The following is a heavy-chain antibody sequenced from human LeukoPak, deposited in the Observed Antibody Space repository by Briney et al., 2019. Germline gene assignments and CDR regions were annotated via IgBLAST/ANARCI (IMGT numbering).Heavy chain of an antibody. CDR3: ARDQRSESYYPWGWFDP. CDR1: GFAVSTNY. CDR2: IYSDGST. D-gene: IGHD1-26*01. J-gene: IGHJ5*02. V-gene: IGHV3-66*02. Sequence: GGSLRLSCAASGFAVSTNYLSWVRQAPGKGLEWLSVIYSDGSTYYTDSVKGRFTISRDNSKNTLYLQVNSLRPEDTAVYYCARDQRSESYYPWGWFDPWGQGTLVTVSS.